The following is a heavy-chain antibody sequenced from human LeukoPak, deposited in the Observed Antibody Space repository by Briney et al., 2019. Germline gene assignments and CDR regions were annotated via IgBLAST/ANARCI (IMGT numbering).Heavy chain of an antibody. CDR1: GFTFSSYG. V-gene: IGHV3-23*01. J-gene: IGHJ3*02. CDR3: AKDRELLKHGDAFDI. D-gene: IGHD1-26*01. CDR2: ISGSGCST. Sequence: GGSLTVSCPASGFTFSSYGMSWVRQAPGKGVAGVSSISGSGCSTKYADSVQGRFTISRDNSKITLYLKMMSLRAEDMAVYSCAKDRELLKHGDAFDIWGQGTMVTVSS.